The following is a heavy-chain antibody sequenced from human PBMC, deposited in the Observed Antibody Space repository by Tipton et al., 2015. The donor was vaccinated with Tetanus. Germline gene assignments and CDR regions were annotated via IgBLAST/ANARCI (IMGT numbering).Heavy chain of an antibody. CDR1: GFTFRTYV. J-gene: IGHJ4*02. Sequence: SGFTFRTYVMNWLRQAPGKGLEWVSSISSNSNYIYYADSVKGRFTISRDNANNSLYLQMNSLRAEDTAVYYCARESYGSGSYSDHWGQGTLVSVSS. D-gene: IGHD3-10*01. CDR3: ARESYGSGSYSDH. V-gene: IGHV3-21*01. CDR2: ISSNSNYI.